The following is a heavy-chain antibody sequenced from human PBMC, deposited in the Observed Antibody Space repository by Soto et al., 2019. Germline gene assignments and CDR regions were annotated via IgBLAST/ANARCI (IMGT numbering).Heavy chain of an antibody. V-gene: IGHV3-30*03. CDR1: GFTFSSYT. Sequence: GGSLRLSCAASGFTFSSYTMHWVRQAPGEGLEWVAVISYDGNNKFYADSVKGRFTISRDSSSQTLYLQMNSLRPDDTAMYYCARHIDYWGQGTLVTVSS. J-gene: IGHJ4*02. CDR3: ARHIDY. CDR2: ISYDGNNK.